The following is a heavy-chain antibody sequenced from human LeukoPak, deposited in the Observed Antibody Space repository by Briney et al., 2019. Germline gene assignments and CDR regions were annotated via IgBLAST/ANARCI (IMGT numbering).Heavy chain of an antibody. Sequence: GSSPKISSQGSGYSFTSYWTCWERQMPAKSLEWRGIIYPGDSDTRYSPSFQGQVTISADKSISTAYLQWSSLKASDTAMYYCARQPDGYNYWFDPWGQGTLVTVSS. CDR3: ARQPDGYNYWFDP. D-gene: IGHD5-24*01. V-gene: IGHV5-51*01. J-gene: IGHJ5*02. CDR1: GYSFTSYW. CDR2: IYPGDSDT.